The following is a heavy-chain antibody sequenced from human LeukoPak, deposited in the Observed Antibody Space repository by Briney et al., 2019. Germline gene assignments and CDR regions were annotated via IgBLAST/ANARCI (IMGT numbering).Heavy chain of an antibody. CDR1: GFTFSSYW. Sequence: GGSLRLSCAASGFTFSSYWMHWVRQAPGKGLVWVSRINSDGSSTSYADSVKGRFTISRDNAKNTLYLQMNSLRAEDTAVYYCAKLWDKWELDAFDIWGQGTMVTVSS. D-gene: IGHD1-26*01. CDR3: AKLWDKWELDAFDI. V-gene: IGHV3-74*01. J-gene: IGHJ3*02. CDR2: INSDGSST.